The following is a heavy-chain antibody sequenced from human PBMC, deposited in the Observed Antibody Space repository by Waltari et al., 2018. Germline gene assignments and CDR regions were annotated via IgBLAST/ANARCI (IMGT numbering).Heavy chain of an antibody. J-gene: IGHJ5*02. CDR3: ARGYSSGWYRGNWFDP. CDR2: INHSGST. Sequence: QVQLQQWGTGLLKPSETLSLTCAVYGGSFSGYYWSWIRQPPGKGLEWIGEINHSGSTNYNPSLKSRVTISGDTSKNQFSLKLSSVTAADTAVYYCARGYSSGWYRGNWFDPWGQGTLVTVSS. V-gene: IGHV4-34*01. CDR1: GGSFSGYY. D-gene: IGHD6-19*01.